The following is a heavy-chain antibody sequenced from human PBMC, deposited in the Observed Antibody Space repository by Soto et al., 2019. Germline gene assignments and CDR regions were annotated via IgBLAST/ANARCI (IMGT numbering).Heavy chain of an antibody. CDR1: GGSISGYY. CDR3: ARVSNDFSGNGAFDY. CDR2: IYYSGST. Sequence: KTSETLSLTCTVSGGSISGYYWTWIRQPPGKGLEWIAYIYYSGSTKYNPSLKSRVTISVDTSKNHFSLDVTSVSAEDTAIYYCARVSNDFSGNGAFDYWGQGTLVTVSS. J-gene: IGHJ4*02. D-gene: IGHD4-4*01. V-gene: IGHV4-59*01.